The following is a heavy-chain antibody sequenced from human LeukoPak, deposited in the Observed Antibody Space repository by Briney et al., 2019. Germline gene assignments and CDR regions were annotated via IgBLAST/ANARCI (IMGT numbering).Heavy chain of an antibody. J-gene: IGHJ5*02. V-gene: IGHV4-61*01. CDR3: ARDRSFNWNDDWFDP. CDR2: IYYSGST. D-gene: IGHD1-20*01. Sequence: SETLSLTCTVSGGSISSSSYYWSWIRQPPGKGLEWIGYIYYSGSTNYNPSLKSRVTISVDTSKNQFSLKLSSVTAADTAVYYCARDRSFNWNDDWFDPWGQGTLVTVSS. CDR1: GGSISSSSYY.